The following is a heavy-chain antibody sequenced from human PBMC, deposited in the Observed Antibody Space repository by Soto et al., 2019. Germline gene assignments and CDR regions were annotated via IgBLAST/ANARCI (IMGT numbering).Heavy chain of an antibody. Sequence: PGGALRLSCAACGLTFSDYYMSWIREAPGKGLEWVSYIRSSSSYTNYPDSLKARFTISRDNAKNSLYLQIHSLSAEDPAVYYCARDWPVNPRVRFFDSLGQGTLVTVSS. CDR3: ARDWPVNPRVRFFDS. CDR1: GLTFSDYY. V-gene: IGHV3-11*06. D-gene: IGHD4-17*01. J-gene: IGHJ4*02. CDR2: IRSSSSYT.